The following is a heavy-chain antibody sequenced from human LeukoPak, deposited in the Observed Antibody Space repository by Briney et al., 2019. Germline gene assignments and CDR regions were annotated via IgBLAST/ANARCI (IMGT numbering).Heavy chain of an antibody. D-gene: IGHD3-10*01. CDR2: INPNSGGT. J-gene: IGHJ4*02. CDR1: GYTFTGYY. V-gene: IGHV1-2*04. CDR3: ARGVLLWFGELSEYYFDY. Sequence: ASVKVSCKASGYTFTGYYMHWVRQAPGQGLEWMGWINPNSGGTNYAQEFQGWVTMTRDTSISTAYMELSRLRSDDTAVYYCARGVLLWFGELSEYYFDYWGQGTLVTVSS.